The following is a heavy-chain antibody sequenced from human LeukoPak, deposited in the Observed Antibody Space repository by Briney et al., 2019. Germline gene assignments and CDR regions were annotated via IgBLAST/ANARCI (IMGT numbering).Heavy chain of an antibody. D-gene: IGHD3-16*02. V-gene: IGHV1-2*02. CDR1: GYTFTGYY. Sequence: ASVKVSCKASGYTFTGYYMHWVRQAPGQGLEWMGWINPNRGGTNYAQKFQGRVTMTRDTSISTAYMELSRLRSDDTAVYYCARSFYDYVWGSYRYSIHFDYWGQGTLVTVSS. J-gene: IGHJ4*02. CDR3: ARSFYDYVWGSYRYSIHFDY. CDR2: INPNRGGT.